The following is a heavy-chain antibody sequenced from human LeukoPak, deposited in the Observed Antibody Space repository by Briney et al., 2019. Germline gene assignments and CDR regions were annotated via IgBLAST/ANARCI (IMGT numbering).Heavy chain of an antibody. CDR1: GFTFNNYW. J-gene: IGHJ4*02. CDR3: GRGDRGPY. Sequence: GGSLRLSCAASGFTFNNYWMSWVRQAPGKGLEWVANIKRDGSEKYYVGSVKGRFTISRDNAKNSLYLQMNSLRAEDTVVYFCGRGDRGPYWGQGTLVTVSS. V-gene: IGHV3-7*01. CDR2: IKRDGSEK. D-gene: IGHD3-10*01.